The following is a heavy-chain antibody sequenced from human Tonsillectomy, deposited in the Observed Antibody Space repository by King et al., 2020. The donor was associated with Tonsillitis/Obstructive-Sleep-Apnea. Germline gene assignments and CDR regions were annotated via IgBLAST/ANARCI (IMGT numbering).Heavy chain of an antibody. CDR3: ARGRTYYYGAGPDFGY. J-gene: IGHJ4*02. Sequence: VQLVEFGGGLVKPGGSLRLSCVASGFTLSDYYMTWIRQAPGKGLEWVSYISSSGSYTDYADSVKGRFTVSRDNAKNSLYLQMNSLRAEDRAMYYCARGRTYYYGAGPDFGYWGQGTLVTVSS. V-gene: IGHV3-11*05. D-gene: IGHD3-10*01. CDR1: GFTLSDYY. CDR2: ISSSGSYT.